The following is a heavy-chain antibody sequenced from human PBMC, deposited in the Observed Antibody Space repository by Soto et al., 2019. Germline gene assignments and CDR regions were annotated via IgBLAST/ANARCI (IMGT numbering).Heavy chain of an antibody. V-gene: IGHV3-73*02. J-gene: IGHJ4*02. CDR1: GFTFSASA. Sequence: EVQLVESGGGLVQPGGSLKLSCAASGFTFSASAMHWVRQASGKGLEWVGRIRSKINSYATAYAASVKGRFTISRDDSKNTAYLQMNSLKTEDTAVYYCTGLSYSGNYDYWGQGTLVTVSS. CDR3: TGLSYSGNYDY. CDR2: IRSKINSYAT. D-gene: IGHD1-26*01.